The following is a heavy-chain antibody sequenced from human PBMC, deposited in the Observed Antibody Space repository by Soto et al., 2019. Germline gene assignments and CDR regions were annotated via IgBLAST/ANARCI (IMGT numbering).Heavy chain of an antibody. CDR2: INSDGSST. CDR3: ARGGRYSYGHFDY. D-gene: IGHD5-18*01. J-gene: IGHJ4*02. V-gene: IGHV3-74*01. Sequence: EVQLVESGGGLVQPGGSLRLSCAASGFTFSSYWMHWVRQAPGKGLVWVSRINSDGSSTSYADSVKGRFTISRDIAKNTLYLQVNSLRAEDAAVYYCARGGRYSYGHFDYWGQGTLVTVSS. CDR1: GFTFSSYW.